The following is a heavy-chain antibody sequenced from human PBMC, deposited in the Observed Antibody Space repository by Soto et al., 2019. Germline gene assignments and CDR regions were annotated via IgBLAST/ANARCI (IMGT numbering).Heavy chain of an antibody. D-gene: IGHD3-3*01. CDR2: VYPGDSDT. CDR1: GYRFTYYW. J-gene: IGHJ6*02. Sequence: RGAPPVISSQGSGYRFTYYWIRWVRPMPGKGLEWMGIVYPGDSDTRYSPSFQGQVTISADKSISTAYLQWSSLKASDTAMYYCARHLPRGYDFWSGYSSTPSGSCMDGWGQGTTVTFSS. CDR3: ARHLPRGYDFWSGYSSTPSGSCMDG. V-gene: IGHV5-51*01.